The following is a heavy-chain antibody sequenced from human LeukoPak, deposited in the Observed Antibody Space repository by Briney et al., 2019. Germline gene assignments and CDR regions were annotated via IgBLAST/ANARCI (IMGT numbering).Heavy chain of an antibody. J-gene: IGHJ3*02. D-gene: IGHD1-26*01. CDR1: GFTFSNAW. Sequence: GSLRLSCAASGFTFSNAWMNWVRQAPGKGLEWVSSISSSSSYIYYADSVKGRFTISRDNAKNSLYLQMNSLRAEDTAVYYCARDREVGAHAFDIWGQGTMLTVSS. CDR3: ARDREVGAHAFDI. V-gene: IGHV3-21*01. CDR2: ISSSSSYI.